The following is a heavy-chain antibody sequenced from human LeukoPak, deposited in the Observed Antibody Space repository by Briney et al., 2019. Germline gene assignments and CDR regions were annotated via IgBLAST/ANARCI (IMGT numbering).Heavy chain of an antibody. CDR2: INPNSGGT. D-gene: IGHD6-6*01. CDR1: GYTFTGYY. J-gene: IGHJ5*02. V-gene: IGHV1-2*02. Sequence: ASVKVSCKASGYTFTGYYMHWVRQAPGQGLEWMGGINPNSGGTNYAQKFQGRVTMTRDTSISTAYMELSRLRSDDTAVYYCARERQYSSSLWFDPWGQGTLVTVSS. CDR3: ARERQYSSSLWFDP.